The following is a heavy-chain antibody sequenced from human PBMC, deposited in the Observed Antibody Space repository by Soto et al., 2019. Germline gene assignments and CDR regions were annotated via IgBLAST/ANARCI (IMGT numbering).Heavy chain of an antibody. J-gene: IGHJ3*02. V-gene: IGHV1-8*01. D-gene: IGHD4-17*01. CDR3: ATSIFPPTGTTPPHHDAFDI. CDR2: MNPNSGNT. Sequence: QVQLVQSGAEVKKPGASVKVSCKASGYTFTSYDINWVRQATGQGLEWMGWMNPNSGNTGYAQKFQGRVTMTRSTTISTAYIEPSSLRCEDTAVYYLATSIFPPTGTTPPHHDAFDIWGKGTMVTVSS. CDR1: GYTFTSYD.